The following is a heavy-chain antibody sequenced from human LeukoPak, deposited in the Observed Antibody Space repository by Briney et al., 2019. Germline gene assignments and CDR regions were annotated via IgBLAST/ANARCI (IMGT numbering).Heavy chain of an antibody. CDR1: GFAFSTYA. J-gene: IGHJ4*02. Sequence: PGGSLRLACAASGFAFSTYAMHWVRQAPGKGLEWVAIIWYDGSNENYADSVKGRFTISRDNSKNTLYLQMNSLRAEDTAVYYCARNAYGGDIFDYWGQGTLVTVSS. CDR3: ARNAYGGDIFDY. V-gene: IGHV3-33*01. CDR2: IWYDGSNE. D-gene: IGHD4/OR15-4a*01.